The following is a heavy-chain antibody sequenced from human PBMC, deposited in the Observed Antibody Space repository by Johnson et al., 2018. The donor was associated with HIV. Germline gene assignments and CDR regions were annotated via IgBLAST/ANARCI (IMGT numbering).Heavy chain of an antibody. J-gene: IGHJ3*02. D-gene: IGHD1-26*01. V-gene: IGHV3-11*04. CDR3: ARACGSYFAFDI. CDR1: GFTFSDYH. Sequence: QVQLVESGGGLVQPGGSLRLSCVASGFTFSDYHMSWIRQAPGKGLEWVSYISSSGNTIYNADSVKGRFTISRDNAKNSLYLQMNSLRAEDTAVYYCARACGSYFAFDIWGQGTMVTVSS. CDR2: ISSSGNTI.